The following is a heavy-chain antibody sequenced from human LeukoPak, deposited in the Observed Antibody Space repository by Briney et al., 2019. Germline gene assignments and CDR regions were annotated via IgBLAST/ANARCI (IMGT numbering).Heavy chain of an antibody. CDR3: ARDEPRGSGSYHSYYYYGMDV. CDR1: GGTFSSYA. V-gene: IGHV1-69*06. J-gene: IGHJ6*04. CDR2: IIPIFGTA. D-gene: IGHD3-10*01. Sequence: GSSVKVSCKASGGTFSSYAISWVRQAPGQELEWMGGIIPIFGTANYAQKFQGRVTITADKSTSTAYMELSSLRSEDTAVYYCARDEPRGSGSYHSYYYYGMDVWGKGTTVTVSS.